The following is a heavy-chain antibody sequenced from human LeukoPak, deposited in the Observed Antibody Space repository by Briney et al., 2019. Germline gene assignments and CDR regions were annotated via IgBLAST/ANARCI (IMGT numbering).Heavy chain of an antibody. CDR1: GFTFSTYA. CDR3: ARDDPLEGSGWSFDI. CDR2: IKQDGSEK. J-gene: IGHJ3*02. V-gene: IGHV3-7*01. D-gene: IGHD6-19*01. Sequence: GGSLRLSCAASGFTFSTYAMNWVRQAPGKGLEWVANIKQDGSEKYYVDSVKGRFTISRDNAKNSLYLQMNSLRAEDTAVYYCARDDPLEGSGWSFDIWGQGTMVTVSS.